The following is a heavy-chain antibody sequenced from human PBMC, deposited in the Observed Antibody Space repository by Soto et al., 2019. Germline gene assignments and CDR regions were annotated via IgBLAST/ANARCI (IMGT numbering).Heavy chain of an antibody. CDR3: ARSPRYFDWLLNTSHWFDP. CDR1: GYTFTGYY. CDR2: INPNSGGT. J-gene: IGHJ5*02. V-gene: IGHV1-2*02. D-gene: IGHD3-9*01. Sequence: ASVKVSCKASGYTFTGYYMHWVRQAPGQGLEWMGWINPNSGGTNYAQKFQGRVTMTRDTSISTAYMELSSLRSEDTAVYYCARSPRYFDWLLNTSHWFDPWGQGTLVTVYS.